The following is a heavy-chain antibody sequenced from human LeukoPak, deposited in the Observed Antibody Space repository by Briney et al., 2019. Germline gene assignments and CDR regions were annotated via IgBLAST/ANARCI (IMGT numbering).Heavy chain of an antibody. D-gene: IGHD3-22*01. V-gene: IGHV1-46*01. CDR3: ARGSINCNSGGYYDNPPLDY. CDR1: GYTFTSYY. CDR2: INPSGGST. J-gene: IGHJ4*02. Sequence: GASVRVSCKASGYTFTSYYMNWVRQAPGQGLEWMGMINPSGGSTNYAQKFQGRVTVTRDTSTSTVYMELSSLRSEDTAVYYCARGSINCNSGGYYDNPPLDYWGQGTLVTVSS.